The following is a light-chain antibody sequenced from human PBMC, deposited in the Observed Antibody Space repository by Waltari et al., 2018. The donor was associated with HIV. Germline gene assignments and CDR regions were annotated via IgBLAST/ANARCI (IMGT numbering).Light chain of an antibody. CDR3: QQADSLPLT. J-gene: IGKJ4*01. V-gene: IGKV1-12*01. Sequence: DIQLTQSPSYVSASVGDTVTVTCRASQDISRSLAWYQQKPGKAPELLIFAASTLQSGVSSRFSGSGSGTSFTLTINTLRTEDFATYYCQQADSLPLTFVGGTKVEI. CDR1: QDISRS. CDR2: AAS.